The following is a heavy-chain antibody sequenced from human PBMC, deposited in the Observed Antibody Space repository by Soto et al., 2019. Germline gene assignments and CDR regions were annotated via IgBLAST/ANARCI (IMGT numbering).Heavy chain of an antibody. V-gene: IGHV4-34*01. Sequence: PSETLSLTCAVYGGSFSGYYWSWIRQPPGKGLEWIGEINHSGSTNYNPSLKSRVTISVDTSKNQFSLKLSSVTAADTAVYYCARGLLYSSGWYDYWGQGTLVTVSS. CDR3: ARGLLYSSGWYDY. CDR1: GGSFSGYY. D-gene: IGHD6-19*01. CDR2: INHSGST. J-gene: IGHJ4*02.